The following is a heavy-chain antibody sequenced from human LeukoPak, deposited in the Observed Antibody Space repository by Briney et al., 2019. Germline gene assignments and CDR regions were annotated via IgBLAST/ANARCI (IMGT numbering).Heavy chain of an antibody. CDR2: IYYSGTT. V-gene: IGHV4-39*01. Sequence: SETLSLTCSVSGASISSSSYYWGWIRQPPGKRLEWIGSIYYSGTTYDNPSLKSRVTISVDTSRKQFSLKLSSVTASDTAVYYCAGGPYESGSYPYYFDNWGQGSLVTVSS. CDR3: AGGPYESGSYPYYFDN. D-gene: IGHD3-10*01. CDR1: GASISSSSYY. J-gene: IGHJ4*02.